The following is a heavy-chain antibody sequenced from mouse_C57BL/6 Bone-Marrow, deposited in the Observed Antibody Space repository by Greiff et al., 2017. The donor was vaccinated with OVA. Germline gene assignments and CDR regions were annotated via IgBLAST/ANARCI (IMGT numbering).Heavy chain of an antibody. V-gene: IGHV5-6*01. Sequence: EVKLMESGGDLVKPGGSLKLSCAASGFTFSSYGMSWVRQTPDKRLEWVATISSGGSYTYYPDSVKGRFTISRDNAKNTLYLQMSSLKSEDTAMYYCARRRVGRSWFAYWGQGTLVTVSA. CDR2: ISSGGSYT. J-gene: IGHJ3*01. CDR1: GFTFSSYG. CDR3: ARRRVGRSWFAY. D-gene: IGHD4-1*01.